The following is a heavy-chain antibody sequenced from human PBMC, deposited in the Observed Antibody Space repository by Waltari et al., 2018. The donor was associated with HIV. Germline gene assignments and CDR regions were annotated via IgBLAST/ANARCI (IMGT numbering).Heavy chain of an antibody. J-gene: IGHJ3*02. D-gene: IGHD3-22*01. CDR2: ISGSGGST. Sequence: EVQLLESGGGLVQPGGSLRLSCSASGCPFSNYAMSWVRQAPGKGLEWVSSISGSGGSTYYADSVKGRFTVSRDNSKDTLFLQMNSLRAEDTALYDCAKEGIIVITDAFDIWGQGTMVIVSS. CDR1: GCPFSNYA. V-gene: IGHV3-23*01. CDR3: AKEGIIVITDAFDI.